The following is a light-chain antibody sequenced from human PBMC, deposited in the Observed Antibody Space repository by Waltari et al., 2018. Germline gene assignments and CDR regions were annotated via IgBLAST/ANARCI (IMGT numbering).Light chain of an antibody. Sequence: QSALTQPRSVSGSPGQSVTFSCTGTSNDVGGYNHVSWYQQSPGKAPKLMIYDVFNWPSGVPDRFSGSKSGNTASLTISGLQADDEADYYCCSYAGSYTVLFGGGTKLTVL. CDR1: SNDVGGYNH. CDR3: CSYAGSYTVL. V-gene: IGLV2-11*01. CDR2: DVF. J-gene: IGLJ2*01.